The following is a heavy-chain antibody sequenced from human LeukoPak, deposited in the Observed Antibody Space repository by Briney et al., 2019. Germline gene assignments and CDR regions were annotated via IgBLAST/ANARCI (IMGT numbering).Heavy chain of an antibody. CDR3: ARVHDYGDYDPLNWFDP. CDR1: GYTFTNYD. D-gene: IGHD4-17*01. Sequence: GASVKVSCKASGYTFTNYDINWVRQATGQGLEWMGWMNPNSGNTGYAQKFQGRVTMTRNTSISTAYMELSSLRSEDTAVYYCARVHDYGDYDPLNWFDPWGQGTLVTVSS. J-gene: IGHJ5*02. V-gene: IGHV1-8*01. CDR2: MNPNSGNT.